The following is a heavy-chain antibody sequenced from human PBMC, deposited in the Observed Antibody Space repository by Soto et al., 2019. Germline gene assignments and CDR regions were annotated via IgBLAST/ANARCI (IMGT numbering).Heavy chain of an antibody. CDR3: PHSRIAAAGTSAFDI. CDR2: IYWDDDK. V-gene: IGHV2-5*02. Sequence: QITLTESGPTLVKPTQTLTLTCTFSGFSLSTSGVGVGWIRQPPGKALKWLALIYWDDDKRYSPSLKSRLTITKDTSKNQVVLTLTNMYPVDTATYYCPHSRIAAAGTSAFDIWGQGTMVTVSS. J-gene: IGHJ3*02. CDR1: GFSLSTSGVG. D-gene: IGHD6-13*01.